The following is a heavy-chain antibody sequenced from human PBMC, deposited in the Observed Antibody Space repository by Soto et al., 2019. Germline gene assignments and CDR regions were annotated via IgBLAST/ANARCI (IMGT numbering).Heavy chain of an antibody. CDR1: GFPFSSYC. D-gene: IGHD6-19*01. CDR2: ISYDGSNK. J-gene: IGHJ4*02. CDR3: AKDGAVAGQYFDY. V-gene: IGHV3-30*18. Sequence: GGSLSLSCAASGFPFSSYCMHWVRQAPGKGLEWVAVISYDGSNKYYADSVKGRFTISRDNSKNTLYLQMNSLRAEDTAVYYCAKDGAVAGQYFDYWGQGTLVTVSS.